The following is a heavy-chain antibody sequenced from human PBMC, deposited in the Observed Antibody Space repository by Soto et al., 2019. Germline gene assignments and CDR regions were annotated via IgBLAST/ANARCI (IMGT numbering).Heavy chain of an antibody. V-gene: IGHV1-18*04. Sequence: ASVTVSCTASGSTFTSYGISWVRQAPGQGLEWMGWISAYNGNTNYAQKLQGRVTMTTDTSTSTAYMELRSLRSDDTAVYYCARNHPGDYGDSAWGQGTLVTVSS. CDR2: ISAYNGNT. CDR3: ARNHPGDYGDSA. D-gene: IGHD4-17*01. CDR1: GSTFTSYG. J-gene: IGHJ4*02.